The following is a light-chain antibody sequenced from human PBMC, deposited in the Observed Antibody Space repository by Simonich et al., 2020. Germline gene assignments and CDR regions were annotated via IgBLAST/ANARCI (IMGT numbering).Light chain of an antibody. Sequence: DIVMTQSPLSLPVTPGEPASIPCRSSQSLLHSKGYNYLDWYLQKPGQSPQLLIILGSNRASGGPDRFSGSGSGTDFTLKISGVEAEDVGVYYCMQALQTPYTFGQGTKLEIK. CDR1: QSLLHSKGYNY. CDR3: MQALQTPYT. J-gene: IGKJ2*01. CDR2: LGS. V-gene: IGKV2-28*01.